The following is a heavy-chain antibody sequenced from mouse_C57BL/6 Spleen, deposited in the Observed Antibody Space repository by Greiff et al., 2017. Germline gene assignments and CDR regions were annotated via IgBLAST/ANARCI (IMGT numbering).Heavy chain of an antibody. CDR1: GFTFTDYY. CDR3: ARSLTTVVAPHFDY. V-gene: IGHV7-3*01. CDR2: IRNKANGYTT. Sequence: EVQGVESGGGLVQPGGSLSLSCAASGFTFTDYYMSWVRQPPGKALEWLGFIRNKANGYTTEYSASVKGRFTISRDNSQSILYLQMNALRAEDSATYYCARSLTTVVAPHFDYWGQGTTLTVSS. D-gene: IGHD1-1*01. J-gene: IGHJ2*01.